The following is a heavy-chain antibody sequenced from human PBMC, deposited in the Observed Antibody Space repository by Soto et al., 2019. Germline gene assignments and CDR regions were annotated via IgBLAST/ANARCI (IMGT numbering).Heavy chain of an antibody. CDR2: ISYDGSNK. J-gene: IGHJ5*02. CDR1: GFTFSSYG. V-gene: IGHV3-30-3*01. D-gene: IGHD5-18*01. CDR3: ASSGDADTAMDVDWFDP. Sequence: QVQLVESGGGVVQPGRSLRLSCAASGFTFSSYGMHWVRQAPGKGLEWVAVISYDGSNKYYADSVKGRFTISRDNSKNTLYLHMNSLRAEDTAVYYCASSGDADTAMDVDWFDPWGQGTLVTVST.